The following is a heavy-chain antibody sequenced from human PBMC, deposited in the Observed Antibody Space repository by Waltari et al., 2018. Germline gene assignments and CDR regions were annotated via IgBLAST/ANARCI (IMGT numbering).Heavy chain of an antibody. Sequence: QVQLQQWGAGLLKPSETLSLTCAVYGGSFSGYYWSWIRQPPGKGREWIGEINHSGSTNYHPSLKSRVTISVDTSKNQFSLKLSSVTAADTAVYYCARRKGGSITIFGVVTIFDYWGQGTLVTVSS. CDR3: ARRKGGSITIFGVVTIFDY. CDR2: INHSGST. J-gene: IGHJ4*02. V-gene: IGHV4-34*01. CDR1: GGSFSGYY. D-gene: IGHD3-3*01.